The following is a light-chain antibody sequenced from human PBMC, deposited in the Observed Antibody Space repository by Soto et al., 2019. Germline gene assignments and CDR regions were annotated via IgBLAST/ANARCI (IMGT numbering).Light chain of an antibody. V-gene: IGKV3-11*01. CDR2: DAS. J-gene: IGKJ4*01. CDR1: QSVYTY. CDR3: QQRSMWPLT. Sequence: EIVLTQSPATLSLSPGERATFSCRASQSVYTYLALYQQKPGQAPRLLIYDASNRATGIPARFSGGGSGTDFSLTISSLEPDDLAVYCCQQRSMWPLTFGGGTKVEIK.